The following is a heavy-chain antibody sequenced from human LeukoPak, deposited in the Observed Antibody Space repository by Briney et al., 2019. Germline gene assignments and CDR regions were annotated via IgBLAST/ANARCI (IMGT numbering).Heavy chain of an antibody. CDR1: GFTFSSYE. Sequence: GGPLRLSCAASGFTFSSYEMNWVRQAPGKGLEWVSYISSSGSTIYYADSVKGRFTISRDNAKNSLYLQMSSLRAEDTAVYYCAKDMRPYYGSGSYDYWGQGTLVTVSS. CDR3: AKDMRPYYGSGSYDY. CDR2: ISSSGSTI. J-gene: IGHJ4*02. D-gene: IGHD3-10*01. V-gene: IGHV3-48*03.